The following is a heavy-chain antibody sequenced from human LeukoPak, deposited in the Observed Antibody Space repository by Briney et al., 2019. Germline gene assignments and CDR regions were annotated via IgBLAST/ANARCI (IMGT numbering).Heavy chain of an antibody. J-gene: IGHJ4*02. CDR3: ARHGLGTDTAMAR. Sequence: SETLSLTCTVSGGSISSGSYYWGWIHQPPGKGLEWIGSIYYSGSTYYNPSLKSRVTISVDTSKNQFSLKLSSVTAADTAVYYCARHGLGTDTAMARWGQGTLVTVSS. CDR1: GGSISSGSYY. D-gene: IGHD5-18*01. V-gene: IGHV4-39*01. CDR2: IYYSGST.